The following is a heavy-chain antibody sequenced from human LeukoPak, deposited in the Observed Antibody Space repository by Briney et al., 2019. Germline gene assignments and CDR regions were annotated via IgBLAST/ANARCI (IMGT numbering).Heavy chain of an antibody. D-gene: IGHD3-10*01. Sequence: SETLSLTCTVSGGSISSYYWSWIRQPAGKGLEWSGRIYTSGSTNYNPSLKSRVTMSVDTSKNQFSLRLSSVTAADTAVYYCARDRYGSGSYYKSWFDPRGQGTLVTVSS. CDR3: ARDRYGSGSYYKSWFDP. J-gene: IGHJ5*02. CDR2: IYTSGST. CDR1: GGSISSYY. V-gene: IGHV4-4*07.